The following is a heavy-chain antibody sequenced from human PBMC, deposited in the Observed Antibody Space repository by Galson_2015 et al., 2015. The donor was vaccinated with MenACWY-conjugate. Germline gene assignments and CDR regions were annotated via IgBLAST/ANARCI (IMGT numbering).Heavy chain of an antibody. D-gene: IGHD1-26*01. CDR2: INSDGSST. CDR3: VTVSRGWDAFDI. J-gene: IGHJ3*02. Sequence: SLRLSCAASGFIFSNYWMHWVRHVPGKGLVWVSRINSDGSSTSYADSVKGRFTISRDNARNTLYMQMNSLRAEDTAVYYCVTVSRGWDAFDIWGQGTVVTVSS. CDR1: GFIFSNYW. V-gene: IGHV3-74*01.